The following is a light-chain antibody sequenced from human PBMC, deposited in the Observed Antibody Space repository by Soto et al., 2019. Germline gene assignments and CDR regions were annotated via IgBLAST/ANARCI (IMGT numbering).Light chain of an antibody. Sequence: QSVLTQPASVSGSPGQSITISCTGTSSDVVSYNLVSWYQQHPGKAPKLIIYEGDKRPSGLSNRFSGSKSGNTASLTISGLQAEDEAFYYCSSYTTRSTLVFGGGTKVTVL. CDR1: SSDVVSYNL. CDR2: EGD. J-gene: IGLJ2*01. V-gene: IGLV2-14*02. CDR3: SSYTTRSTLV.